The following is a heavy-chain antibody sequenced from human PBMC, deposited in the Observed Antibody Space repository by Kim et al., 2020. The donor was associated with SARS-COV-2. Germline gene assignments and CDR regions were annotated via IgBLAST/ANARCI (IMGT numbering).Heavy chain of an antibody. D-gene: IGHD3-10*01. V-gene: IGHV3-23*01. CDR2: IGDNGGTT. Sequence: GGSLRLSCAASGFTFSSYAMTWVRQAPGKGLEWVSAIGDNGGTTYYADSVKGRFTISRDNSKNTLYLQMNSLRAEDSAVYFCATLVASVSGYWGQGTLV. CDR3: ATLVASVSGY. J-gene: IGHJ4*02. CDR1: GFTFSSYA.